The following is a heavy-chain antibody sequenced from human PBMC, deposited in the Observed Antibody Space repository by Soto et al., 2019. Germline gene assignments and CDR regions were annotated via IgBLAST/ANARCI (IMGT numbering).Heavy chain of an antibody. D-gene: IGHD3-22*01. CDR1: GGSFSTYY. V-gene: IGHV4-34*01. J-gene: IGHJ4*02. CDR2: INQSGST. CDR3: ARGYYYDSLRLDS. Sequence: QVQLQQLGAGLLNPSETLSLTCGVYGGSFSTYYWSWIRQPQGKGLGWIGEINQSGSTNYNPSLKSRVTMSLDTSKKQFSLKMSSVTAADTAVYYCARGYYYDSLRLDSWGQGTLVTVSS.